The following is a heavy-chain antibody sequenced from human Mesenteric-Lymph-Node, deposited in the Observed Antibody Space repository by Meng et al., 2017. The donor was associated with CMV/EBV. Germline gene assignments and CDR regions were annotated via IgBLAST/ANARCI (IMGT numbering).Heavy chain of an antibody. D-gene: IGHD2-2*01. CDR1: GGSISSSSYY. CDR2: IYYSGST. J-gene: IGHJ6*02. V-gene: IGHV4-39*01. CDR3: ARQGVPAADDPYYYSYGMDV. Sequence: SETLSLTCTVSGGSISSSSYYWGWLRQPPGKGLEWIGTIYYSGSTYYNPSLKSRVTISVDTSKNQFSLKLSYVTAADTTVYYCARQGVPAADDPYYYSYGMDVWGQGTTVTVSS.